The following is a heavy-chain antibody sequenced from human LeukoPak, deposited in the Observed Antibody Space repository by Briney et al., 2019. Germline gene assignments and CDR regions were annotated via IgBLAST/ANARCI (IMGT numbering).Heavy chain of an antibody. CDR2: IYYSGST. CDR3: ARSPVRGVTTNWFDP. Sequence: SETLSLTCTVSGGSISSGDYYWSWIRQPPGKGLEWIGYIYYSGSTYYNPSLKSRVTISVDTSKNQFSLKLSSVTAADTAVYYCARSPVRGVTTNWFDPXXXXTXVTVSS. D-gene: IGHD3-10*02. V-gene: IGHV4-30-4*01. J-gene: IGHJ5*02. CDR1: GGSISSGDYY.